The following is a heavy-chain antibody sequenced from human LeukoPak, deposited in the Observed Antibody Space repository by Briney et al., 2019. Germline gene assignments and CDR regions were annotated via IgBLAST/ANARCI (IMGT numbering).Heavy chain of an antibody. Sequence: SETLSLTCTVSGGSVSSGSYCWSWIRQPPGKGLEWIGYIYYSGSTYYNPSLKSRVTISVDTSKNQFSLKLSSVTAADTAVYYCARDELAAAGTGYYYYYGMDVWGQGTTVTVSS. CDR2: IYYSGST. J-gene: IGHJ6*02. V-gene: IGHV4-61*01. D-gene: IGHD6-13*01. CDR1: GGSVSSGSYC. CDR3: ARDELAAAGTGYYYYYGMDV.